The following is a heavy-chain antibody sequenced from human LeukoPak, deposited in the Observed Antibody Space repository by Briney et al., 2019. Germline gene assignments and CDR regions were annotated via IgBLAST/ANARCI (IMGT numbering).Heavy chain of an antibody. Sequence: AGSLRLSCAASGLTFSSYSMNWVRPAPGKGLEWVSYISSSSSTIYYADSVKGRFTISRDNAKNSLYLQMNSLRAEDTAVYYCASSNTGHIVVVPIIDYWGQGTLVTVSS. J-gene: IGHJ4*02. D-gene: IGHD2-15*01. V-gene: IGHV3-48*01. CDR2: ISSSSSTI. CDR1: GLTFSSYS. CDR3: ASSNTGHIVVVPIIDY.